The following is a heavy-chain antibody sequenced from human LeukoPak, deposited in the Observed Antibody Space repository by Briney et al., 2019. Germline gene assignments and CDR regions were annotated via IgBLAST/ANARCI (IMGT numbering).Heavy chain of an antibody. CDR2: IYTSGST. CDR1: GGSISSGGYY. D-gene: IGHD6-19*01. V-gene: IGHV4-61*02. CDR3: ARETSLAGFASGLGFNY. J-gene: IGHJ4*02. Sequence: SETLSLTCAVSGGSISSGGYYWSWIRQPAGKGLEWIGRIYTSGSTNYNPSLKSRVTISVDTSKNQFSLKLTSVTAADTATYYCARETSLAGFASGLGFNYWGQGILVSVSS.